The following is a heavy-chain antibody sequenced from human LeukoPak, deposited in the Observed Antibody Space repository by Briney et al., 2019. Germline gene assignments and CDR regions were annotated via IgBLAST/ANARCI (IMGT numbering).Heavy chain of an antibody. CDR2: ISYDGSNQ. V-gene: IGHV3-30*04. J-gene: IGHJ4*02. Sequence: GGSLRLSCAASGFTFSSYTMHWVRQAPGKGLEWVAVISYDGSNQYYADSVKGRFTISRDNSKNTLYLQLSSLRAEDTAVYYWARYPTVTTLDYGGQETLVTVSS. CDR1: GFTFSSYT. CDR3: ARYPTVTTLDY. D-gene: IGHD4-17*01.